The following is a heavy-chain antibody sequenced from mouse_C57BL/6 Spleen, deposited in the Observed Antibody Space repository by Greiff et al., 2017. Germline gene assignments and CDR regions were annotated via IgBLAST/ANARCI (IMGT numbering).Heavy chain of an antibody. CDR2: IRLKSDNYAT. Sequence: EVKLVESGGGLVQPGGSMKLSCVASGFTFSNYWMNWVRQSPEKGLEWVAQIRLKSDNYATHYAESVKGRFTISRDDSKSSVYLQMNNLRAEDTGIYYCTDLGPLGYWGQGTTLTVSS. CDR3: TDLGPLGY. D-gene: IGHD3-3*01. CDR1: GFTFSNYW. J-gene: IGHJ2*01. V-gene: IGHV6-3*01.